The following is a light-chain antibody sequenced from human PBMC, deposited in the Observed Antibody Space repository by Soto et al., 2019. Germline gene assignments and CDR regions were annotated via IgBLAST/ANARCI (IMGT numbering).Light chain of an antibody. CDR1: QNVNRF. V-gene: IGKV1-5*01. CDR3: QHYDSSSPYS. J-gene: IGKJ2*03. Sequence: DIQMTQSPSSLSASVGDSVTITCRASQNVNRFLHWYQQRPGKAPRLLVYDAFTLKSGVPSRFSGSGSGTDFTLTISRLQPSDYATYYCQHYDSSSPYSFGLGTRLEL. CDR2: DAF.